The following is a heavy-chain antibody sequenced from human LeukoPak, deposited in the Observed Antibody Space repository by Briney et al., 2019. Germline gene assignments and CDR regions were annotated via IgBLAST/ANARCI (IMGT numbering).Heavy chain of an antibody. CDR3: ARSDGYGLVGI. CDR1: GYSISSGYY. Sequence: SETLSLTCTVSGYSISSGYYWGWIRQPPGKTLEWIGSIYSSGSTYYNPSLKSRVIIIIDTPKNHFSLTLSSVTAADTAVYYCARSDGYGLVGIWGQGTMVTVSS. D-gene: IGHD3-10*01. J-gene: IGHJ3*02. CDR2: IYSSGST. V-gene: IGHV4-38-2*02.